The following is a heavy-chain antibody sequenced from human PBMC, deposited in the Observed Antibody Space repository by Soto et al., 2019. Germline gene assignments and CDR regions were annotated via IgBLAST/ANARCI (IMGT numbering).Heavy chain of an antibody. V-gene: IGHV4-4*07. CDR2: IYSSGST. D-gene: IGHD3-3*01. J-gene: IGHJ5*02. CDR3: ARGQRFSDWFDP. CDR1: GGAISGYY. Sequence: TLSLTCTVTGGAISGYYWTWIRQSDGEGLEWIGRIYSSGSTNYNPSLKSRVTISLDTSMNYFSLRLSSVTAADTAVYYCARGQRFSDWFDPWGQGTLVTVSS.